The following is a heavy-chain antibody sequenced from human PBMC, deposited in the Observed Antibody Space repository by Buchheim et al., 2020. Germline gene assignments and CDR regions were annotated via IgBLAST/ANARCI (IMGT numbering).Heavy chain of an antibody. J-gene: IGHJ4*02. CDR2: IGGRGVST. CDR1: GFTFSSDA. Sequence: EVQLVESGGGLVQPGGSLRLSCAASGFTFSSDAMTWVRQAPGKGREWISGIGGRGVSTFYADSVKGRFTISRDKSKNKLYLQMNSLRADDTAIYYCAMQYSGSYIWGQGAL. D-gene: IGHD1-26*01. CDR3: AMQYSGSYI. V-gene: IGHV3-23*04.